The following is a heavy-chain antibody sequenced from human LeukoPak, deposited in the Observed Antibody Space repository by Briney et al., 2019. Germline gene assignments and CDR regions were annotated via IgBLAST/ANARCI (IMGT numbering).Heavy chain of an antibody. V-gene: IGHV3-64*04. CDR1: GFTFSSYS. CDR2: ISSNGGNT. D-gene: IGHD4-17*01. Sequence: GGSLRLSCSASGFTFSSYSMHWVRQAPGKGLEYVSGISSNGGNTYYADSVKGRFTISRDNAKNSLYLQMNSLRAEDTAVYYCARVDYTVTTVTSSDYWGQGTLVTVSS. J-gene: IGHJ4*02. CDR3: ARVDYTVTTVTSSDY.